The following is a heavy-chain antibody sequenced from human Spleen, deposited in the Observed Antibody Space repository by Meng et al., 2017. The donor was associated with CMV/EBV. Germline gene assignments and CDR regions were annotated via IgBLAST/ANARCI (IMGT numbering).Heavy chain of an antibody. CDR2: INGGGDST. J-gene: IGHJ3*02. V-gene: IGHV3-23*01. CDR1: GITFSRYA. Sequence: GGSLRLSCTASGITFSRYAMSWVRQAPGKGLEWVSSINGGGDSTYYADSVKGRFTISRDNSKDTLFLQMNSLRAEDTAVYYCAKELGSSTAFDIWGQGTMVTVSS. D-gene: IGHD2-2*01. CDR3: AKELGSSTAFDI.